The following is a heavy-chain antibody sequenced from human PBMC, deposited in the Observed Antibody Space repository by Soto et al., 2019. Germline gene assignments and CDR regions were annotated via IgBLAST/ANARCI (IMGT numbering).Heavy chain of an antibody. J-gene: IGHJ4*02. V-gene: IGHV4-34*01. Sequence: SETLSLTCAVYGGSFSGYYWSWIRQPPGKGLEWIGEINHSGSTNYNPSLKSRVTISVDTSKNQFSLKLSSVTAADTAVYYCASSGIRGARHNYYGSGTQGYWGQGTLVTVSS. CDR2: INHSGST. CDR1: GGSFSGYY. D-gene: IGHD3-10*01. CDR3: ASSGIRGARHNYYGSGTQGY.